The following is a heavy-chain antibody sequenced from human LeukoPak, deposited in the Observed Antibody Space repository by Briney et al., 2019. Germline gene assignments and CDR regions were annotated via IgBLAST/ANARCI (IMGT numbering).Heavy chain of an antibody. CDR3: ARGRQLVPAYFDY. J-gene: IGHJ4*02. Sequence: SSETLSLTCAVHGGSFSGYYWHWFRQPPGKGLEWIGEINHSGSTKYNPSLKRRVTVSADTSKSQFSLTLSSVTAADTAVYYCARGRQLVPAYFDYWGQGTLVTVSS. V-gene: IGHV4-34*01. CDR2: INHSGST. D-gene: IGHD2-2*01. CDR1: GGSFSGYY.